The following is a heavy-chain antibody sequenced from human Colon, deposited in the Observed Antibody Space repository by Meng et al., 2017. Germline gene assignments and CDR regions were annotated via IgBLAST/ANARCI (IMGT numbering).Heavy chain of an antibody. V-gene: IGHV4-34*03. J-gene: IGHJ5*02. D-gene: IGHD3-22*01. CDR2: INHSGST. CDR1: GGSFSDYY. Sequence: VQLQQWGAGLLNLSEHLSFTCGVYGGSFSDYYWTWIRHPPGKGLEWIGEINHSGSTKYNPSLKSRVTISVDRFKNQFSLNLNSVTAADTAVYYCSAVRRDSSGYKWFDPWGQGTLVTVSS. CDR3: SAVRRDSSGYKWFDP.